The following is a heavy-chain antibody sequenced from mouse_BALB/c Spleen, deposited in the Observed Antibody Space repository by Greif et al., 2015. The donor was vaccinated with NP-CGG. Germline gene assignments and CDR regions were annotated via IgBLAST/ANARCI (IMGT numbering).Heavy chain of an antibody. CDR1: GFSLTSYG. D-gene: IGHD2-10*02. V-gene: IGHV2-2*02. J-gene: IGHJ4*01. CDR2: IWSGGST. Sequence: VKLVESGPGLVQPSQSLSITCTVSGFSLTSYGVHWVRQSPGKGLEWLGVIWSGGSTDYNAAFISRLSISKDNSKSQFFFKMNSLQANDTAIYYCARKYGNYYAMDYWGQGTSVTVSS. CDR3: ARKYGNYYAMDY.